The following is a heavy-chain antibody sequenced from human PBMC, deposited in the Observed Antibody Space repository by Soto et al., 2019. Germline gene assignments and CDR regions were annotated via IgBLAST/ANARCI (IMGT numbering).Heavy chain of an antibody. Sequence: PGGSLRLSCAASGFSFSTHSMNWVRQAPGKGLEWVSYISARSSTIYYSDSVKGRFTISRDNVKKSLYLQMDSLRDEDTAIYYCAKVGYSYGPVYYFDYWGQGTLVTVSS. CDR2: ISARSSTI. J-gene: IGHJ4*02. V-gene: IGHV3-48*02. CDR3: AKVGYSYGPVYYFDY. D-gene: IGHD5-18*01. CDR1: GFSFSTHS.